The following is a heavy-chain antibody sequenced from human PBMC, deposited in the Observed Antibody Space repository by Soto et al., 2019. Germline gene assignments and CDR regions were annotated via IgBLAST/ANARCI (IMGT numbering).Heavy chain of an antibody. CDR1: GGSISSYY. V-gene: IGHV4-59*01. Sequence: SETLSLTCTVSGGSISSYYWSWIRQPPGKGLEWIGNIYYSGSTKYNPSLKSRVTISVDTSKNQFSLKLSSVTAADTAVYYCARVVGTVTTYWYFDRWGRGTLVTVSS. CDR2: IYYSGST. J-gene: IGHJ2*01. CDR3: ARVVGTVTTYWYFDR. D-gene: IGHD4-4*01.